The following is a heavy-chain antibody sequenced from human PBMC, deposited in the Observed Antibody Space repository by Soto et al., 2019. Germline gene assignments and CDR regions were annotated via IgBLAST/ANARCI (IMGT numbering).Heavy chain of an antibody. CDR1: GYTFTSYG. Sequence: XSVKVSCKASGYTFTSYGISWVRQAPGQGLEWVGWIHTYNGNTNFAQKLQGRVTLTTDTSTSTAYMELRSLRSDDTAVYYCARDSDYIIAYWGQGTLVTVSS. CDR2: IHTYNGNT. CDR3: ARDSDYIIAY. V-gene: IGHV1-18*01. J-gene: IGHJ4*02. D-gene: IGHD4-17*01.